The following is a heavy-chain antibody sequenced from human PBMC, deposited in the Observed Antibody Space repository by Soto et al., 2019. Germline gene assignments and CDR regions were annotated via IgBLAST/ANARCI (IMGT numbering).Heavy chain of an antibody. CDR3: ARRAHMSRRGETFSYYYYGMDV. D-gene: IGHD3-16*01. CDR1: GYSFTSYW. Sequence: GESLKISCKGSGYSFTSYWISWVRQMPGKGLERMGRIDPIDSYTNYSPSFQGHVTISADKSISTAYLQWSSLKASDTAMYYCARRAHMSRRGETFSYYYYGMDVWGQGTTVTVSS. V-gene: IGHV5-10-1*01. J-gene: IGHJ6*02. CDR2: IDPIDSYT.